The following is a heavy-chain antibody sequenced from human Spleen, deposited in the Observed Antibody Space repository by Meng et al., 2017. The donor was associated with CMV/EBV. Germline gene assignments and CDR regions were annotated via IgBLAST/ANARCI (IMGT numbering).Heavy chain of an antibody. CDR2: TGSVGNNL. Sequence: HYLSWIRQAPGKGLEWVSNTGSVGNNLYYADSVKGRFTISRDNTKNSLYLQMNSLRAEDTAVYYCARVMLGHYNFWSGNSLVYYFDYWGQGALVTASS. D-gene: IGHD3-3*01. V-gene: IGHV3-11*04. CDR3: ARVMLGHYNFWSGNSLVYYFDY. J-gene: IGHJ4*02. CDR1: HY.